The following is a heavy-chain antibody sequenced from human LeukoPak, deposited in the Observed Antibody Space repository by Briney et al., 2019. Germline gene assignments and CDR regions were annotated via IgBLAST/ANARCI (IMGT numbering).Heavy chain of an antibody. CDR1: GGSFSGYY. Sequence: SETLSLTCAVYGGSFSGYYWCWIRQPPGKGLEWIGEINHSGSTNYNPSLKSRVTISVDTSKNQFSLKLSSVTAADTAVYYCARLYYDFWSGYYYYYYYMDVWGKGTTVTVSS. V-gene: IGHV4-34*01. CDR2: INHSGST. D-gene: IGHD3-3*01. J-gene: IGHJ6*03. CDR3: ARLYYDFWSGYYYYYYYMDV.